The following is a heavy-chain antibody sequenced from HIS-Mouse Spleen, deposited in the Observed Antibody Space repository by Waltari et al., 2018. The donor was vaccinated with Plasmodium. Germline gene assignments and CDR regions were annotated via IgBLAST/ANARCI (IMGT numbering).Heavy chain of an antibody. D-gene: IGHD1-26*01. CDR2: IYYSGST. CDR3: ARGPRWDWYFDL. V-gene: IGHV4-31*03. J-gene: IGHJ2*01. CDR1: GGSISRGGYY. Sequence: QVQLQESGPGLVKPSQTLSLTCTVPGGSISRGGYYWSWTRQHPGKGLEWIGYIYYSGSTYYNPSLKSRVTISVDTSKNQFSLKLSSVTAADTAVYYCARGPRWDWYFDLWGRGTLVTVSS.